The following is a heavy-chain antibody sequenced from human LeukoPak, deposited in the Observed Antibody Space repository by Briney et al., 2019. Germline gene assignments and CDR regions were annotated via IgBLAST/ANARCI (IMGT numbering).Heavy chain of an antibody. J-gene: IGHJ4*02. V-gene: IGHV4-39*07. CDR1: GGSISSSSYY. D-gene: IGHD6-19*01. Sequence: SETLSLTCTVSGGSISSSSYYWGWIRQPPGKGLEWIGSIYYSGSTYYNPSLKSRVTISVDTSKNQFSLKLSSVTAADTAVYYCASSSSGVKGNDFDYWGQGTLVTVSS. CDR2: IYYSGST. CDR3: ASSSSGVKGNDFDY.